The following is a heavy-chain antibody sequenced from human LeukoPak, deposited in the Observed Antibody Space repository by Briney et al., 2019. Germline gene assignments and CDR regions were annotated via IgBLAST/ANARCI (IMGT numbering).Heavy chain of an antibody. D-gene: IGHD1-26*01. Sequence: QSGGSLRLSCAASGFTFSSYAMSWVRQAPGKGLEWVSAISGSGGSTYYADSVKGRFTISRDNSKNTLYLQMNSLRAEDTAVYFCAKLVVGATFRLFEYWGQGTLVTVSS. CDR3: AKLVVGATFRLFEY. CDR1: GFTFSSYA. J-gene: IGHJ4*02. CDR2: ISGSGGST. V-gene: IGHV3-23*01.